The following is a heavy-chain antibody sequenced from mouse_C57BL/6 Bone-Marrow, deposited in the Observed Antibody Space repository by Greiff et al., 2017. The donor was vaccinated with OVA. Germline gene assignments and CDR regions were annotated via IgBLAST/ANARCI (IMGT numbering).Heavy chain of an antibody. Sequence: EVKLMESGGGLVKPGGSLKLSCAASGFTFSAYGMHWVRQAPEKGLEWVAYISSGSSTIYYADTVKGRFTISRDNAKNTLFLQMTSLRSEDTAMYYCARRGNYGNYVRWYFDVWGTGTTVTVSS. CDR1: GFTFSAYG. D-gene: IGHD2-1*01. CDR3: ARRGNYGNYVRWYFDV. CDR2: ISSGSSTI. J-gene: IGHJ1*03. V-gene: IGHV5-17*01.